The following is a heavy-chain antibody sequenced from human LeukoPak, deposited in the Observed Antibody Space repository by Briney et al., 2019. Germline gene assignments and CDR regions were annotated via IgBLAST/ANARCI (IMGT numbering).Heavy chain of an antibody. D-gene: IGHD3/OR15-3a*01. CDR1: GWSFNDYY. CDR3: AHMKGRSGTTFDI. Sequence: LSLTCAVYGWSFNDYYWNWIRQPPGKGLEWVSSISGGGSSIYYADSVRGRFTVSRDNAQNSLFLQMNSLGAEDTAVYYCAHMKGRSGTTFDIWGQGAMVTVSS. CDR2: ISGGGSSI. J-gene: IGHJ3*02. V-gene: IGHV3-11*01.